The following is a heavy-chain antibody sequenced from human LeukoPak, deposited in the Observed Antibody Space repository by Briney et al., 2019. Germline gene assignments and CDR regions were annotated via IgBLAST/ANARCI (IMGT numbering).Heavy chain of an antibody. CDR3: ARDRSTTYYYDSSGYLDY. CDR1: GYTFTGYY. J-gene: IGHJ4*02. D-gene: IGHD3-22*01. V-gene: IGHV1-2*02. CDR2: INPNSGGT. Sequence: ASVKVSCKASGYTFTGYYMHWVRQAPGQGLEWMGWINPNSGGTNYAQKFQGRVTMTRDTSTSTVYMELSSLRSEDTAVYYCARDRSTTYYYDSSGYLDYWGQGTLVTVSS.